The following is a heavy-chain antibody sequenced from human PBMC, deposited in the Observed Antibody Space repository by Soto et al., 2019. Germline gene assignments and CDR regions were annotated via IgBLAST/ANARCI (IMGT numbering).Heavy chain of an antibody. CDR2: IYYRGNT. CDR1: GGPISSYY. Sequence: SETLFLTCLVPGGPISSYYWSWIRQPPGKGLEWIEYIYYRGNTNYNPSLKSRVTISVDTSKNQFSLKLSSVTAADTAVYYWARAVLPATALFDYWGQGTLVTVSS. D-gene: IGHD2-2*01. V-gene: IGHV4-59*01. CDR3: ARAVLPATALFDY. J-gene: IGHJ4*02.